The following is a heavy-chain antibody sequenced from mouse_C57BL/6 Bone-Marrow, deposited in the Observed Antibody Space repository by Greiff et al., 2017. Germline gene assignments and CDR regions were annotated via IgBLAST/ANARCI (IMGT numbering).Heavy chain of an antibody. CDR1: GYTFTSSW. Sequence: QVQLQQPGAELVKPGASVKMSCKASGYTFTSSWITWVKQRPGQGLEWIGDIYPGSGSTNYNEKFKSKATLTVDTSSSTAYMQLSSLTSEDSAVYYGARVDYVEWYFDVWGTGTTVTVSS. J-gene: IGHJ1*03. CDR3: ARVDYVEWYFDV. D-gene: IGHD2-4*01. CDR2: IYPGSGST. V-gene: IGHV1-55*01.